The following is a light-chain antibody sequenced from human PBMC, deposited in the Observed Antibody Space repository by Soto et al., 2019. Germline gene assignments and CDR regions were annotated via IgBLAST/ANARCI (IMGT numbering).Light chain of an antibody. CDR2: VAS. J-gene: IGKJ4*01. V-gene: IGKV3-15*01. Sequence: EIVMTQSPATLSVSPGATATRSCRASQSGSSNIPRYQQKPCQPPRLLIYVASNRATAIPARFSGSGSRTEFTLSISSLQSADFAVYYCQEYDNWPPKGPLTFGGWTKVEIK. CDR3: QEYDNWPPKGPLT. CDR1: QSGSSN.